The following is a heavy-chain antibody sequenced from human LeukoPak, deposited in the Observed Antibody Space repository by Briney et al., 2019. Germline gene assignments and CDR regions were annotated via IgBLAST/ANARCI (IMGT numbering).Heavy chain of an antibody. J-gene: IGHJ6*03. CDR3: AKDQAGYGDYPYYYMDV. Sequence: PGGSLRPSCAASGFTFRNYGMHWVRRTPGKGLEWVAFIRSDGSDKYYADSVKGRFTISRDTSRNTLYLQMNSLRAEDTAVYYCAKDQAGYGDYPYYYMDVWGKGTTVTISS. V-gene: IGHV3-30*02. CDR2: IRSDGSDK. D-gene: IGHD4-17*01. CDR1: GFTFRNYG.